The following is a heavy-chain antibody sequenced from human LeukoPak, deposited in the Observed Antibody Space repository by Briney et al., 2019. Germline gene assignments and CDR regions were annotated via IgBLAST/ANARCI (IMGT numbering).Heavy chain of an antibody. CDR1: GGSISSYY. J-gene: IGHJ4*02. CDR2: IYYSGST. V-gene: IGHV4-59*01. D-gene: IGHD5-12*01. CDR3: ARGTQSVEWLRKRSASFDY. Sequence: SETLPLTCTVSGGSISSYYWSWVRQPPGKGLEGIGYIYYSGSTNYNPSLTSRVTISVDTSKNQFSLKLSSVTAADTAVYYCARGTQSVEWLRKRSASFDYWGQGTLVTVSS.